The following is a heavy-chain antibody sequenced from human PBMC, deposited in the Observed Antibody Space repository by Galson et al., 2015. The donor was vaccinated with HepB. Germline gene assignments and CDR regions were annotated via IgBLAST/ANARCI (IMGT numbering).Heavy chain of an antibody. V-gene: IGHV3-74*01. D-gene: IGHD7-27*01. CDR1: GFTFSNYW. J-gene: IGHJ2*01. Sequence: SLRLSCAASGFTFSNYWMHWVRQAPGKGLVWVSHINSDGSTTTYAGSVKGRFTMSRDNGKNTLYLQMNNLRAEDTAVYFCARGWGSFWYFDPWGRGTPVTVSS. CDR2: INSDGSTT. CDR3: ARGWGSFWYFDP.